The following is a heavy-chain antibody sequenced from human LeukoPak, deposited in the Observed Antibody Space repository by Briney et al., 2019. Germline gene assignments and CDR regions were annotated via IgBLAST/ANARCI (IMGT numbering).Heavy chain of an antibody. V-gene: IGHV1-18*01. CDR2: ISAYNGNT. J-gene: IGHJ4*02. CDR3: ARDWEDIVVVPAATYNHFDY. D-gene: IGHD2-2*01. CDR1: GYTFTSYG. Sequence: GSVKVSCKASGYTFTSYGISWVRQAPGQGLEWMGWISAYNGNTNYAQKLQGRVTMTTDTSTSTAYMELRSLRSDDTAVYYCARDWEDIVVVPAATYNHFDYWGQGTLVTVSS.